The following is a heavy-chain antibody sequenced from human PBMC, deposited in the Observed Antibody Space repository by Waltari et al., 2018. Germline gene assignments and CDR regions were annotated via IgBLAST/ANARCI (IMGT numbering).Heavy chain of an antibody. CDR2: FDPEDGET. D-gene: IGHD1-1*01. J-gene: IGHJ6*02. Sequence: QVQLVHSRAQVQKPAPSVMVSCKVSADTVTDLSMHWVRRAPGNGLEWMGGFDPEDGETIYAQKYQGRVTMTEDTSTDTAYMELSSLRSEDTAVYYCAKDGDAGMEPHSYNYGMDVWGQGTTVTVSS. V-gene: IGHV1-24*01. CDR3: AKDGDAGMEPHSYNYGMDV. CDR1: ADTVTDLS.